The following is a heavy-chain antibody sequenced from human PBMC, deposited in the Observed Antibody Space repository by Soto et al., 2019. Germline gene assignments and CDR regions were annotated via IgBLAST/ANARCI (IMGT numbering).Heavy chain of an antibody. V-gene: IGHV1-58*01. Sequence: QMQLVQSGPEVKKPGTSVKVSCKASGFTFTSSAGQWVRQARGQRLEWIGWIVVGSGNTNYAQKFQERVTITRDMSTSTAYMELSSLRSEDTAVYYCAARRSSGPEAFEIWGQGTMVTVSS. CDR1: GFTFTSSA. CDR2: IVVGSGNT. D-gene: IGHD3-22*01. J-gene: IGHJ3*02. CDR3: AARRSSGPEAFEI.